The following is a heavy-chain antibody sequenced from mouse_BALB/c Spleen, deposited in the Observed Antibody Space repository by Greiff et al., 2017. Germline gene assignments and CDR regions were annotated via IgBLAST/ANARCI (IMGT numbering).Heavy chain of an antibody. Sequence: EVQLVESGGGLVQPGGSLRLSCATSGFTFTDYYMSWVRQPPGKALEWLGFIRNKANGYTTEYSASVKGRFTISRDNSQSILYLQMNTLRAEDSATYYCARDNPYGNYVHWGQGTTLTVSS. CDR3: ARDNPYGNYVH. V-gene: IGHV7-3*02. J-gene: IGHJ2*01. D-gene: IGHD2-1*01. CDR1: GFTFTDYY. CDR2: IRNKANGYTT.